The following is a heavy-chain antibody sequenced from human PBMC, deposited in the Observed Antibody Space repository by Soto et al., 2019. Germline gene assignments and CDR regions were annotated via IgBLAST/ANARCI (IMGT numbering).Heavy chain of an antibody. D-gene: IGHD3-16*01. J-gene: IGHJ6*02. Sequence: GDSLKISCKGSGYSFTSYWIGWVRQMPGKGLEWMGIIYPGDSDTRYSPSFQGQVTISADKSISTAYLQWSSLKASDTAMYYCATLGGDGYNSNYYYGMDVWGQGTTVTVSS. CDR2: IYPGDSDT. V-gene: IGHV5-51*01. CDR3: ATLGGDGYNSNYYYGMDV. CDR1: GYSFTSYW.